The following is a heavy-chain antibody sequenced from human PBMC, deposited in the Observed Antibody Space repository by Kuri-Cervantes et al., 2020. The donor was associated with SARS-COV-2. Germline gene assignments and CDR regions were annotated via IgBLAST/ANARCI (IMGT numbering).Heavy chain of an antibody. Sequence: SETLSLTCTVPGGSISSGGYYWSWIRQHPGKGLVWIGYIYYSSSTYYNPSLMSRVTISVDTSKNQFSLKLSSVAAADTAGYYCARGYGEIDYWGQGTLVTVSS. CDR3: ARGYGEIDY. CDR1: GGSISSGGYY. J-gene: IGHJ4*02. CDR2: IYYSSST. V-gene: IGHV4-31*03. D-gene: IGHD3-10*01.